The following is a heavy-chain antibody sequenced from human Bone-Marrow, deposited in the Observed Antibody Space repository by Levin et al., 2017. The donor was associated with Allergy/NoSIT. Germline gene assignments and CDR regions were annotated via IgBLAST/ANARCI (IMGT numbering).Heavy chain of an antibody. V-gene: IGHV1-8*01. Sequence: ASVKVSCKASGYTFTSYDINWVRQATGQGLEWMGWMNPNSGNTGYAQKFQGRVTMTRNTSISTAYMELSSLRSEDTAVYYCARLDADTSMDYYWYFDLWGRGTLVTVSS. CDR1: GYTFTSYD. J-gene: IGHJ2*01. CDR2: MNPNSGNT. CDR3: ARLDADTSMDYYWYFDL. D-gene: IGHD5-18*01.